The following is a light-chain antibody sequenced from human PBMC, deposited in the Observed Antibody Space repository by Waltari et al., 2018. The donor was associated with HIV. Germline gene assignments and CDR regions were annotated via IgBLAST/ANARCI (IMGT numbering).Light chain of an antibody. J-gene: IGLJ3*02. V-gene: IGLV8-61*01. CDR3: VLYMGSGVSV. CDR2: STN. CDR1: SGSGPTTHY. Sequence: QPVVTQEPSFSVSPGGTVTPTWGFASGSGPTTHYPSWYRQTPGLAPRTLLYSTNIRSSGVPDRFSCSILGNKAALTVTGAQTDDESDYYCVLYMGSGVSVFGGGTKLTVL.